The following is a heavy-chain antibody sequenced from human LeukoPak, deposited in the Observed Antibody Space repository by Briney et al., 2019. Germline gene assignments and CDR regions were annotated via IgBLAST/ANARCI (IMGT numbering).Heavy chain of an antibody. CDR3: ARLLRRDNWFNP. D-gene: IGHD2/OR15-2a*01. CDR2: ISYSGTT. J-gene: IGHJ5*02. Sequence: SETLSLTCTVSGGSISSSSGYYWGWIRQPPGKGLEWIGSISYSGTTYYNPSLKSRVTIFEDTSKNQFSLKLSSVTAADTAVYYCARLLRRDNWFNPWGQGTLVTVSS. V-gene: IGHV4-39*01. CDR1: GGSISSSSGYY.